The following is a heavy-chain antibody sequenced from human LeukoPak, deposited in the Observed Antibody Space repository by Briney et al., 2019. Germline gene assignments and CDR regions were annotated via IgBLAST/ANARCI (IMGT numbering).Heavy chain of an antibody. CDR1: GGTFSSYA. V-gene: IGHV1-69*06. D-gene: IGHD3-10*01. CDR2: IIPIFGTA. CDR3: ARDSIYGSGTLDV. J-gene: IGHJ6*02. Sequence: ASVKVSCKASGGTFSSYAISWVRQAPRQGLEWMGVIIPIFGTANYAQKFQGRVTITADKSTSTAYMELSSLRSEDTAVYYCARDSIYGSGTLDVWGQGTTVTVSS.